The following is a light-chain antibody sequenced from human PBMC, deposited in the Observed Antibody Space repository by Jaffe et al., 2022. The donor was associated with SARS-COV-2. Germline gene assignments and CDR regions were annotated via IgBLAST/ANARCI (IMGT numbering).Light chain of an antibody. J-gene: IGKJ2*01. CDR2: KVS. CDR1: QDIRNW. Sequence: DIQMTQSPSALSASVGDRVTITCRASQDIRNWLAWYQQKPGKAPRVMIYKVSNLQRGVPSTFSGSGSGTEFTLTIDSLQPDDFATYYCLQYHSWPYTFGQGTKLEIK. CDR3: LQYHSWPYT. V-gene: IGKV1-5*03.